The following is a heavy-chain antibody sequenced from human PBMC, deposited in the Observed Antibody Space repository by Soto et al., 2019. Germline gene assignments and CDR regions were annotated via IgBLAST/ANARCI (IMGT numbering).Heavy chain of an antibody. Sequence: ASVKVSCKASGYTFTGYYMHWVRQAPGQGLEWMGWINPNSGGTNYAQKFQGRVTMTRDTSISTAYMELSRLRSDDTAVYYCARVPPDYYYYGMDVWGQGTTVTSP. J-gene: IGHJ6*02. CDR3: ARVPPDYYYYGMDV. V-gene: IGHV1-2*02. CDR1: GYTFTGYY. CDR2: INPNSGGT.